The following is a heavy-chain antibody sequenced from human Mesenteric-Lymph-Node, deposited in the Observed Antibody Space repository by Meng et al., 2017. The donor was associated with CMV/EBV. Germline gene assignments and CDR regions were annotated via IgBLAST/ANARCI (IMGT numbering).Heavy chain of an antibody. D-gene: IGHD3-22*01. CDR3: ARDHYYDSSGYR. J-gene: IGHJ4*02. CDR2: IKPDGSEK. Sequence: GESLKTSCAASGFTFSSDWMTWVRQAPGKGLEWVANIKPDGSEKHYVDSVKGRFTISRDNAKNSLYLQMNSLRAEDTAVYYCARDHYYDSSGYRWGQGTLVTVSS. CDR1: GFTFSSDW. V-gene: IGHV3-7*01.